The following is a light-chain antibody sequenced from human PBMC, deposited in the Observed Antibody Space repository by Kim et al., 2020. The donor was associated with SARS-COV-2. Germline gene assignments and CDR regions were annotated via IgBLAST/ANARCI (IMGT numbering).Light chain of an antibody. CDR2: DVS. Sequence: QSALTQPRSVSGSPGQSVTISCTGTSSDVGGYKYVSWYQQHPGKAPKPMIYDVSKRPSGVPDRFSGSKSGNTASLTISGLQAEDEADYYCCSYAGSYTVVFGGGTQLTVL. J-gene: IGLJ2*01. CDR3: CSYAGSYTVV. V-gene: IGLV2-11*01. CDR1: SSDVGGYKY.